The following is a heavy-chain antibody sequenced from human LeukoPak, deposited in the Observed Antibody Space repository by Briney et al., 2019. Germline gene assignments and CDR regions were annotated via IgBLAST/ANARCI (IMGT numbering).Heavy chain of an antibody. J-gene: IGHJ6*03. V-gene: IGHV4-61*02. Sequence: PSETLSLTCTVSGGSISSGSYYWSWIRQPAGKGLEWIGRIYTSGSTNYNPSLKSRVTISVDTSKNQFSLKLSSVTAADTAVYYCARNLILWTAEGYYYYYMDVWGKGTTVTVSS. CDR2: IYTSGST. D-gene: IGHD3/OR15-3a*01. CDR1: GGSISSGSYY. CDR3: ARNLILWTAEGYYYYYMDV.